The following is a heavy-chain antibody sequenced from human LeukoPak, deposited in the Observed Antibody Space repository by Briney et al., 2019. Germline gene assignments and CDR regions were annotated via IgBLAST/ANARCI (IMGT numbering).Heavy chain of an antibody. CDR1: GFTFSSYW. CDR2: IKQDGSEK. V-gene: IGHV3-7*01. Sequence: GGSLRLSCAASGFTFSSYWMSWVRQAPGKGLEWVANIKQDGSEKYYVDSVKGRFTISRDNADNSLFLQMNNLRAEDTAVYWSGHGIGRPLDVWGKGTTVTVSS. D-gene: IGHD3-3*01. J-gene: IGHJ6*04. CDR3: GHGIGRPLDV.